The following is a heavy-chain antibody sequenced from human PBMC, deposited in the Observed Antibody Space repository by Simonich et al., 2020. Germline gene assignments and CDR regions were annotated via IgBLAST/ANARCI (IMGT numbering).Heavy chain of an antibody. J-gene: IGHJ3*02. CDR3: ARDSSYYAFDI. CDR2: IISRSSNI. CDR1: GFTFSSYS. V-gene: IGHV3-48*01. D-gene: IGHD5-12*01. Sequence: EVQLVESGGGLVQPGGSLRLSCAASGFTFSSYSMNWVRQAPGKGLEWVSYIISRSSNIYYADPGKGRFTISRDNAKNSLYLQMNSLRAEDTAVYYCARDSSYYAFDIWGQGTMVTVSS.